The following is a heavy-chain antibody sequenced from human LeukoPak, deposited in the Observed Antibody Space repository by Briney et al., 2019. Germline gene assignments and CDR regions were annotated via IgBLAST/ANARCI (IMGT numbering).Heavy chain of an antibody. CDR3: AKGGRDIVVVPARSYFDY. V-gene: IGHV3-20*04. CDR2: INWNGGST. J-gene: IGHJ4*02. D-gene: IGHD2-2*01. Sequence: GGSLRLSCAASGFTFDDYGMSWVRQAPGKGLEWVSGINWNGGSTVYADSVKGRFTISRDNAKNSLYLQMNSLRAEDTAVYYCAKGGRDIVVVPARSYFDYWGQGTLVTVSS. CDR1: GFTFDDYG.